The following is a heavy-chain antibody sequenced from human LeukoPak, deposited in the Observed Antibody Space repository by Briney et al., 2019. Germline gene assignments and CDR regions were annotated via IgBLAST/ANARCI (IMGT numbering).Heavy chain of an antibody. D-gene: IGHD3-22*01. CDR3: AKGAHSSGYYYSNWFDP. V-gene: IGHV3-23*01. CDR1: GFSFGSSD. J-gene: IGHJ5*02. CDR2: ISGSGGST. Sequence: GGSLRLSCAASGFSFGSSDIHWVRQAPGKGLEWVSAISGSGGSTYYADSVKGRFTISRDNSKNTLYLQMNSLRAEDTAVYYCAKGAHSSGYYYSNWFDPWGQGTLVTVSS.